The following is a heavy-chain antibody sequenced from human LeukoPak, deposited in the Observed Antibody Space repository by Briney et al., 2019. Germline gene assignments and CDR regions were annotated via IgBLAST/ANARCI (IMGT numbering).Heavy chain of an antibody. V-gene: IGHV1-18*01. CDR3: ARDRRRVVAASTFDY. J-gene: IGHJ4*02. D-gene: IGHD2-15*01. Sequence: AASVTVSCKASGYTFTNYGISWVRQAPGQGLEWMGWISPYNGNTNYAQELQGRVTMTTDTSTSTAYMELRSLRSDDTAVYYCARDRRRVVAASTFDYWGQGTLVTVSS. CDR2: ISPYNGNT. CDR1: GYTFTNYG.